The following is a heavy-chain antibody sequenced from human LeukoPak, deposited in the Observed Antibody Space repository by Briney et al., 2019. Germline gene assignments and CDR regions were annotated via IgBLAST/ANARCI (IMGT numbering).Heavy chain of an antibody. CDR1: GYTFTSYA. CDR2: INTNTGNP. D-gene: IGHD6-13*01. Sequence: GASVKVSCKASGYTFTSYAMNWVRQAPGQGLEWMGWINTNTGNPTYAQGFTGRFVFSLDTSVSTAYLQISSLKTEDTAVYYCARVIGQYSSSWYRVGDFDYWGQGTLVTVSS. CDR3: ARVIGQYSSSWYRVGDFDY. V-gene: IGHV7-4-1*02. J-gene: IGHJ4*02.